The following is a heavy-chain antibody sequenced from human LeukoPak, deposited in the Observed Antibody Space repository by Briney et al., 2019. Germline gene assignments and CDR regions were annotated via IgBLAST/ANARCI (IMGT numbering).Heavy chain of an antibody. J-gene: IGHJ4*02. V-gene: IGHV4-39*07. Sequence: PSETLALSCTVSGGSICSSSYYWGWIRQPPGKGLEWIGSIYYSGSTYYNPSLKSRVAISVDTSKNQFSLKLSSVTAADTAVYYCARDAGRDGYNLDYWGQGTLVTVSS. CDR3: ARDAGRDGYNLDY. CDR1: GGSICSSSYY. CDR2: IYYSGST. D-gene: IGHD5-24*01.